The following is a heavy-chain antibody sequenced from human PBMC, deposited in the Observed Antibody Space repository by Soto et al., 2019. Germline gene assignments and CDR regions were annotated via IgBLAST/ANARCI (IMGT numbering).Heavy chain of an antibody. CDR1: GASISSSGFY. Sequence: SETLSLTCTVSGASISSSGFYWGWIRQSPGKGLEWLASIYYTGSTFYNPSLQSRVTISVDTSKNRFSLRLTSVTAADTAVYYCARQTRRFREWLFRFGLEDFWGQGTLVTVSS. CDR3: ARQTRRFREWLFRFGLEDF. CDR2: IYYTGST. J-gene: IGHJ4*02. V-gene: IGHV4-39*01. D-gene: IGHD3-3*01.